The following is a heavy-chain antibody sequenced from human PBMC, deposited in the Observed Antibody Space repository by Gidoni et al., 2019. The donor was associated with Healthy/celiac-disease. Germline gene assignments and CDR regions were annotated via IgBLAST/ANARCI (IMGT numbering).Heavy chain of an antibody. Sequence: QVQLQESGPALVKRAQPLSLTSTVSRCSISIGGYYCSCIRQHPGKGLEWIRYIYYSGSTYYNPYIKSRVTISVDTSKNQLSLKLSSVTAADTAVYYCARVTVWGGYLSGYFDYWGQGTLVTVSS. CDR1: RCSISIGGYY. J-gene: IGHJ4*02. D-gene: IGHD5-12*01. V-gene: IGHV4-31*03. CDR2: IYYSGST. CDR3: ARVTVWGGYLSGYFDY.